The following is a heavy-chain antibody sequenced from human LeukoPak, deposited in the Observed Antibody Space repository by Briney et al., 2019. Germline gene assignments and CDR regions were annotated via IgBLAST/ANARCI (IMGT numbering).Heavy chain of an antibody. CDR1: GFTFSSYW. D-gene: IGHD2-21*02. CDR2: IKHAGSEK. V-gene: IGHV3-7*01. Sequence: GGSLRLSCAASGFTFSSYWMSWVRQAPGKGLEWVANIKHAGSEKYYVDSVKGRFTISRDNAKNSLYLQMNSLRAEDTAVYYCARSATAPPYYYYMDVWGKGTTVTVSS. CDR3: ARSATAPPYYYYMDV. J-gene: IGHJ6*03.